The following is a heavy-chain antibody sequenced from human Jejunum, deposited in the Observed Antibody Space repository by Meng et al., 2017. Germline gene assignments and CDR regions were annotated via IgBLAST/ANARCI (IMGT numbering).Heavy chain of an antibody. D-gene: IGHD5-18*01. J-gene: IGHJ4*02. Sequence: VQLQESGPGLIKPSETLSLPCTVSGDSISSYYWSWIRQPAGKGLEWIGRFYGSGSTNYNPSLESRVSMSRDTSKNQLSLNLRSVTAADTAVYYCARLTPGYTYLFDYWGQGTLVTVSS. V-gene: IGHV4-4*07. CDR1: GDSISSYY. CDR3: ARLTPGYTYLFDY. CDR2: FYGSGST.